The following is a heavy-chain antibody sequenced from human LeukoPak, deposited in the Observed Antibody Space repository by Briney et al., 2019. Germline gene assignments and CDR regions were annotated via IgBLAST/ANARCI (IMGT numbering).Heavy chain of an antibody. Sequence: PSQTLSLTCTVPRGSINIGCCYTHWIRQPPGKGLEWIGEITHRGSTNYNPSLKSRVTISLDTSKNHFSLNLSSVTAADTAVYLCARDRVVDATFYKYYALDVWGQGTTVTVSS. CDR3: ARDRVVDATFYKYYALDV. CDR2: ITHRGST. CDR1: RGSINIGCCY. V-gene: IGHV4-30-2*01. D-gene: IGHD2-15*01. J-gene: IGHJ6*02.